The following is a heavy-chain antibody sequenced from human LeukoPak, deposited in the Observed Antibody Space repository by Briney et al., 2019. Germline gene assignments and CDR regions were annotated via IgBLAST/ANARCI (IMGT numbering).Heavy chain of an antibody. D-gene: IGHD4-11*01. J-gene: IGHJ4*02. Sequence: SETLSLTCTVSGGSISSYDWSWIRQPAGKGLEWIGRIYTSGSPNYNPSLKSRVTMSVDTSKNQFSLKLSSVTAADTAVYYCASDYSNYVFDYWGQGTLVTVSS. CDR2: IYTSGSP. CDR3: ASDYSNYVFDY. V-gene: IGHV4-4*07. CDR1: GGSISSYD.